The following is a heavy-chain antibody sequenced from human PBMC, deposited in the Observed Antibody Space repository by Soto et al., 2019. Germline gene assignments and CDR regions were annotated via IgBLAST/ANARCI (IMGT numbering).Heavy chain of an antibody. D-gene: IGHD2-15*01. V-gene: IGHV4-39*01. Sequence: SQTLCLTWTVSGGSSSSISYYWGWIRQPPGKGLEWIGSIYYSGSTYYNPSLKSRVTISGDTSKNQSPLKLSSVTAADTAVYYCARLKDIVVERTPYNWFDPWGQGTLVPSPQ. CDR3: ARLKDIVVERTPYNWFDP. J-gene: IGHJ5*02. CDR2: IYYSGST. CDR1: GGSSSSISYY.